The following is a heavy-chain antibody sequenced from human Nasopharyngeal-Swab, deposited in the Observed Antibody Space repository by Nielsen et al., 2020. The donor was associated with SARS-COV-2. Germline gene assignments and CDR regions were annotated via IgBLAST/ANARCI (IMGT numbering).Heavy chain of an antibody. Sequence: SETLSLTCAVSCGSISSSNWWSWVRQPPGKGLEWIGEIYHSGSTNYNPSLKSRFTISVDKSKNQFSLKLSSVTAADTAVYYCGRVSIFGPIYGMDVWGQGTTVTVSS. J-gene: IGHJ6*02. CDR1: CGSISSSNW. CDR3: GRVSIFGPIYGMDV. V-gene: IGHV4-4*02. D-gene: IGHD3-3*01. CDR2: IYHSGST.